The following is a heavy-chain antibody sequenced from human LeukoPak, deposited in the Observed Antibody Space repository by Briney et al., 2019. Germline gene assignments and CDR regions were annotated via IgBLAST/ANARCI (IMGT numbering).Heavy chain of an antibody. V-gene: IGHV4-34*01. Sequence: SETLSLTCAVYGGSFSGYYWSWIRQPPGKGLEWIGGINHSGSTNYNPSLKSRVTISVDTSKNQFSLKLSSVTAADTAVYYCARGRGIVATISRYYYYYYMDVWGKGTTVTVSS. CDR1: GGSFSGYY. J-gene: IGHJ6*03. CDR2: INHSGST. D-gene: IGHD5-12*01. CDR3: ARGRGIVATISRYYYYYYMDV.